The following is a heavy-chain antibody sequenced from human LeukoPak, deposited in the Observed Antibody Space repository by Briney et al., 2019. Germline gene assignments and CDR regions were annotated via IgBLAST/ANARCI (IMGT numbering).Heavy chain of an antibody. CDR2: ISTSSTYI. CDR1: GFIFSGHT. V-gene: IGHV3-21*06. J-gene: IGHJ4*02. Sequence: PGGSLGLSCAASGFIFSGHTMNWVRQAPGRGLEWVSSISTSSTYIYYAGSVEGRFTISRHNPKNSLFLQMNSLRAEDTAIYYCVRKMKTGSSSGDYDYWGQGTLVTVSS. CDR3: VRKMKTGSSSGDYDY. D-gene: IGHD1-1*01.